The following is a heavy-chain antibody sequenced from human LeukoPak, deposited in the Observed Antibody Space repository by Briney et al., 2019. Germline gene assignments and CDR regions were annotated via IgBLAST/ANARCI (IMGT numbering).Heavy chain of an antibody. V-gene: IGHV7-4-1*02. D-gene: IGHD5-12*01. CDR2: INTNTGNP. CDR1: GYIFTTNS. CDR3: TRAVGSGYTTDA. Sequence: ASVKVSCKASGYIFTTNSLVWARQAPGQGLEWMGWINTNTGNPTYAQGFTGRFVFSLDTSVSTAYLQISSLKPEDSAVYYCTRAVGSGYTTDASGQGTTVTVSS. J-gene: IGHJ6*02.